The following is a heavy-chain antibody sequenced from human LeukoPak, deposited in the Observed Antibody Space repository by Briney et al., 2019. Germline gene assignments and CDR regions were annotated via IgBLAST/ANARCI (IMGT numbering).Heavy chain of an antibody. CDR1: GFTFSSCW. Sequence: GGSLRLSCAASGFTFSSCWMTWVRQAPGKGLEWVGNIKQDGSETYYVDSVKGRFTISRDNAKNSLYLDMNSLRAEDTAVYYCATLGGRYCSGGSCGSRGYFDYWGQGTLVTVSS. CDR2: IKQDGSET. V-gene: IGHV3-7*03. D-gene: IGHD2-15*01. J-gene: IGHJ4*02. CDR3: ATLGGRYCSGGSCGSRGYFDY.